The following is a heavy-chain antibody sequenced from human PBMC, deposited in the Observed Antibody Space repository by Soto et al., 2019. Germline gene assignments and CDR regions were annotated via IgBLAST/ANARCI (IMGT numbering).Heavy chain of an antibody. V-gene: IGHV4-59*01. CDR2: VYYSGTT. J-gene: IGHJ4*02. D-gene: IGHD6-13*01. CDR1: GGSISSYY. CDR3: ARAGSTWRYFFDY. Sequence: SETLSLTCTVSGGSISSYYWTWIRQPPGKGLEWVGYVYYSGTTYYNPSLQGRVTISVDTSKNQFSLKVKSVTAADTAIYYCARAGSTWRYFFDYWGQGSVVTVSS.